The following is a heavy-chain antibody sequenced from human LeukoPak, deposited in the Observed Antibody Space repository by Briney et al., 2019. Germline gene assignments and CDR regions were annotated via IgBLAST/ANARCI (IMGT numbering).Heavy chain of an antibody. J-gene: IGHJ4*02. CDR2: ISNSGSTI. V-gene: IGHV3-48*03. CDR1: GFTFSIYE. CDR3: ARSAVGARGRIQLWN. Sequence: GGSLRLSCAASGFTFSIYEMHWVRHAPGKGLEWVSHISNSGSTIYYADSVKGRLTLSRDNAKNSLYLQMNRLRAEDTAVYYCARSAVGARGRIQLWNWGQGTLGTVSS. D-gene: IGHD5-18*01.